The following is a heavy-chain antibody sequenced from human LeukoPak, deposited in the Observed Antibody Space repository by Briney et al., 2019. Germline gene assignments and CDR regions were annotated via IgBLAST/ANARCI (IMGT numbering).Heavy chain of an antibody. Sequence: PSETLSLTCTVSGGSITSYYWNWIRQSPGKGLEWIGNVYYSGSTNYNPSLKSRVTISVDTSKNQFSLRLSSVTAADTAVYYCARDKAGYYYYYMDVWGKGTTVTISS. CDR1: GGSITSYY. CDR3: ARDKAGYYYYYMDV. V-gene: IGHV4-59*01. CDR2: VYYSGST. J-gene: IGHJ6*03.